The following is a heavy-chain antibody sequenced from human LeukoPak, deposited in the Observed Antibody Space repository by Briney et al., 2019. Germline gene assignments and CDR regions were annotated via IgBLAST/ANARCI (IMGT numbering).Heavy chain of an antibody. V-gene: IGHV1-3*01. Sequence: ASVKVSCKASGYTFTSYAMHWVRQAPGQRLEWMGWINAGNGNTKYSQKFQGRVTITRDTSASTAYMELSGLRSEDTAVYYCARGKEMTTTPLGYWGQGTLVTVSS. D-gene: IGHD5-24*01. CDR1: GYTFTSYA. CDR2: INAGNGNT. CDR3: ARGKEMTTTPLGY. J-gene: IGHJ4*02.